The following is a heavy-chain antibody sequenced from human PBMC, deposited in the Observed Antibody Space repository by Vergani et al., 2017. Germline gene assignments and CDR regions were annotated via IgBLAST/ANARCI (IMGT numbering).Heavy chain of an antibody. V-gene: IGHV1-18*01. J-gene: IGHJ3*02. CDR1: GYTFTSYA. CDR3: ARVQIFSSWDPDAFDI. CDR2: SSAYNGNT. D-gene: IGHD6-13*01. Sequence: QVQLVQSGAEVKKPGSSVKVSCKASGYTFTSYAISWVRQAPGQGLEWMGWSSAYNGNTNYAQKLQGRVTMTTDTSTSTAYMERRSLRSDDTAVYYCARVQIFSSWDPDAFDIWGQGTMVTVSS.